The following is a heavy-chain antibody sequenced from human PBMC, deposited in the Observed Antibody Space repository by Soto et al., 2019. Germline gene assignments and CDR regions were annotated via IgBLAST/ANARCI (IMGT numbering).Heavy chain of an antibody. J-gene: IGHJ4*02. CDR3: VRSKGGYSYGTPFDY. CDR2: ISWNSGNI. CDR1: GFTFDDYA. D-gene: IGHD5-18*01. Sequence: EVQLEESGGALVQPGRSLRLSCAASGFTFDDYAIHWVRQVLGKGLEGVSSISWNSGNIGYADSVKGRFTTSRDNAKNSLYLQMNSLRPEDTALYYCVRSKGGYSYGTPFDYWGQGTLVTVSS. V-gene: IGHV3-9*01.